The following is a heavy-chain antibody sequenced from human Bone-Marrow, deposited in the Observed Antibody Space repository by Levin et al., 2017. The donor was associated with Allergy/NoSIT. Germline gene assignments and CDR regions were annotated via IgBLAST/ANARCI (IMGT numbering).Heavy chain of an antibody. CDR2: ISDSSSSI. J-gene: IGHJ6*02. CDR3: ARDCPHLSYSSTWYYYYGMDV. V-gene: IGHV3-48*02. D-gene: IGHD6-13*01. CDR1: GFTFSNSS. Sequence: GESLKISCAASGFTFSNSSMNWVRQAPGKGLEWVSYISDSSSSIFYADSVKGRFTISRDNAKNLLFLQMNSLRDEDTAVYYCARDCPHLSYSSTWYYYYGMDVWGQGTTVTVSS.